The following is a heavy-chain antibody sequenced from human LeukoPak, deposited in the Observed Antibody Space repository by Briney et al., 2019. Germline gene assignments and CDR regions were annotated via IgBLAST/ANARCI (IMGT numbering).Heavy chain of an antibody. CDR2: ISSTSSTI. CDR3: ARSSGGGATGRDY. J-gene: IGHJ4*02. V-gene: IGHV3-48*01. CDR1: GFTFSSYS. Sequence: PGGSLRLSCAASGFTFSSYSMNWVRQAPGKGLEWVSYISSTSSTIYYADSVKGRFTISRDNAKNSLYLQMNCLRAEDTAVYYCARSSGGGATGRDYWGQGTLVTVSS. D-gene: IGHD1-26*01.